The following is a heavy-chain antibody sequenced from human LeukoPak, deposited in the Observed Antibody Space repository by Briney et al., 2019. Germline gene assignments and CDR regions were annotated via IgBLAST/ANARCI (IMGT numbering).Heavy chain of an antibody. CDR1: GGSITSYY. D-gene: IGHD6-6*01. J-gene: IGHJ4*02. V-gene: IGHV4-4*07. CDR2: IHTSGST. CDR3: AREFSGTSIAAPVFDS. Sequence: KTSETLSLTYTVSGGSITSYYWTYIRQPAGKGLEWIGRIHTSGSTNYNPSLKSRVTMSVDTSKNQFSLNLSSVTAADTAMYYCAREFSGTSIAAPVFDSWGQGTLVTVSS.